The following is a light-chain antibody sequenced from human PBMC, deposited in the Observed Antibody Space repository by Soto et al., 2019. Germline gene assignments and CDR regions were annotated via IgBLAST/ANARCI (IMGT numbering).Light chain of an antibody. CDR3: CSYAGSISWV. Sequence: QAVVTQPASVSGSPGQSITISCTGTSSDVGSYNLVSWYQQHPGKAPKLMIYEGSKRPSGVSNRFSGSKSGNTASLTISGLQAEDEADYYCCSYAGSISWVFGGGTKVTVL. V-gene: IGLV2-23*01. CDR2: EGS. J-gene: IGLJ3*02. CDR1: SSDVGSYNL.